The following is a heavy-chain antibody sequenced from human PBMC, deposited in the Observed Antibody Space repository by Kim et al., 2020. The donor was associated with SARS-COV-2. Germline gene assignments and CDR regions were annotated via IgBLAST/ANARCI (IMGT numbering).Heavy chain of an antibody. CDR2: DGIHT. D-gene: IGHD3-3*02. J-gene: IGHJ4*02. CDR3: AKGGSIG. V-gene: IGHV3-7*01. Sequence: DGIHTYYVDSVKGRFTISRDNAKNLLYLQMNNLRAEDTALYYCAKGGSIGWGQGTLVTVSS.